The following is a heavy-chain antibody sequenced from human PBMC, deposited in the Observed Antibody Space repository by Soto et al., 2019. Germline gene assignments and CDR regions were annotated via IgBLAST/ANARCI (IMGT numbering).Heavy chain of an antibody. CDR1: GFTFTDYA. CDR3: ASIFNWRSFNY. D-gene: IGHD1-1*01. Sequence: PGGSLRLSCAASGFTFTDYAMSWVRQAPGKALDWVSAISSSSRSTYDAHSVKGRFTISRDNSKNTLYLQMNSLRAEDTALYYCASIFNWRSFNYWGQGPLITVSS. J-gene: IGHJ4*02. V-gene: IGHV3-23*01. CDR2: ISSSSRST.